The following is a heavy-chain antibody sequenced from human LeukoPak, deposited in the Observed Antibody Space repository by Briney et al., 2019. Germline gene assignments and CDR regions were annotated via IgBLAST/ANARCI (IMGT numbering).Heavy chain of an antibody. D-gene: IGHD6-13*01. CDR1: GGSFSGYY. Sequence: PSETLSLTCAVYGGSFSGYYWSWIRQPPGKGLEWIGEINHSGSTNYNPSLKSRVTMSVDTSKNQFSLKLSSVTAADTAVYYCARVLGYSSSWYDAYYFDYWGQGTLVTVSS. V-gene: IGHV4-34*01. J-gene: IGHJ4*02. CDR3: ARVLGYSSSWYDAYYFDY. CDR2: INHSGST.